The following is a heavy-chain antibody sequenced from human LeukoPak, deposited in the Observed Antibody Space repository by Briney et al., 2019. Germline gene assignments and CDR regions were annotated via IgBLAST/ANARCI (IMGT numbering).Heavy chain of an antibody. CDR3: ARDGELLDY. V-gene: IGHV3-48*03. CDR1: GFTYSSYE. D-gene: IGHD3-10*01. CDR2: ISSSGSTI. Sequence: GGSLRLSCAASGFTYSSYEMNWVRQAPGKGLEWVSYISSSGSTIYYADSVKGRFTISRDNAKNSLYLQMNSLRAEDTAVYYCARDGELLDYWGQGTLVTVSS. J-gene: IGHJ4*02.